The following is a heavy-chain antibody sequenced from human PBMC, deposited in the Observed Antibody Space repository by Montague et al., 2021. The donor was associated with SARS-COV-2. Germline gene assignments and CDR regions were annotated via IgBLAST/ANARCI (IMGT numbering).Heavy chain of an antibody. CDR2: IDWDDDK. Sequence: PALVNPTQTLTLTCTFSGFSLSTSGMCVSWIRQPPGKALKWLALIDWDDDKYYSTSLKTRLTISKDTSKNQVVLTMTNMDPVDTATYYCARMTTVVTLGYYYYYGMDVWGQGTTVTVSS. CDR1: GFSLSTSGMC. V-gene: IGHV2-70*01. J-gene: IGHJ6*02. D-gene: IGHD4-23*01. CDR3: ARMTTVVTLGYYYYYGMDV.